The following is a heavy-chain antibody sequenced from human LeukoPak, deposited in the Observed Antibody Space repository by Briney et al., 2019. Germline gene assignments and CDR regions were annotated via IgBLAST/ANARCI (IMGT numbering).Heavy chain of an antibody. D-gene: IGHD6-19*01. CDR2: INPNSGGT. CDR1: GYTFTGYY. J-gene: IGHJ4*02. Sequence: GASVKVSCKASGYTFTGYYMHWVRQAPGQGLEWMGWINPNSGGTNYAQKFQGRVTMTRDTSISTAYMELSRLRSDDTAVYYCVIAVAGTNFFDYWGQGTLVTVSS. V-gene: IGHV1-2*02. CDR3: VIAVAGTNFFDY.